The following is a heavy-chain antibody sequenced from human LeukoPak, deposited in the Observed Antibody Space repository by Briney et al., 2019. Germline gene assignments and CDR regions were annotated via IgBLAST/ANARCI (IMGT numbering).Heavy chain of an antibody. CDR1: GYTFTNYG. V-gene: IGHV1-18*01. CDR3: ARDLQQWLTGPFDY. D-gene: IGHD6-19*01. Sequence: GASVTVSCKASGYTFTNYGISWVRQAPGQGPEWMGWISPYNGNTNYAQKVQGRVTMTADTSTSTAYMELRSLRSDDTAVYYCARDLQQWLTGPFDYWGQGTLVTVSS. J-gene: IGHJ4*02. CDR2: ISPYNGNT.